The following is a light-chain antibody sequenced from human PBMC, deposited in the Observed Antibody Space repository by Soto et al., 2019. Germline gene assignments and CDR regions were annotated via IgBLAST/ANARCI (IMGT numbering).Light chain of an antibody. J-gene: IGLJ2*01. Sequence: QSALTQPASVSGSPGQSITISCTGTSSDVGGYNYVSWYQQHPGKAPKLMIYDVSNRPSGVSNRFSGSESGNTASLTISGLQAEDEADYYCSSYTSSSTPLFGGGTKLPVL. CDR3: SSYTSSSTPL. CDR1: SSDVGGYNY. V-gene: IGLV2-14*01. CDR2: DVS.